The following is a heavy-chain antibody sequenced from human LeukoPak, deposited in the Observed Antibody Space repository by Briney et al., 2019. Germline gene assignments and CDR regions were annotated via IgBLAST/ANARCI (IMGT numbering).Heavy chain of an antibody. CDR2: IYHSGST. D-gene: IGHD2-2*01. V-gene: IGHV4-30-2*01. CDR3: ARLVVVPAGDKVRWFYP. J-gene: IGHJ5*02. Sequence: SETLSLTCSVSGGSISSGGYYWSWIRQPPGKGLEWIGYIYHSGSTYYNPSLKSRVTISVDRSKNQFSLKLSSVTAADTAVYYCARLVVVPAGDKVRWFYPWGQGTLVTVSS. CDR1: GGSISSGGYY.